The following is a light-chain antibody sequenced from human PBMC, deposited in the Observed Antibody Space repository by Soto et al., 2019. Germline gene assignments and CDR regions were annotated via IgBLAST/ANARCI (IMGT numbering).Light chain of an antibody. J-gene: IGLJ3*02. V-gene: IGLV6-57*01. CDR3: QSYDSNNRLV. CDR2: EDN. Sequence: NFMLTQPHSVSESPGKTVTISCTRSSGSIASNYVQWYQQRPGSSPTTVIYEDNQRPSGVPDRFSGSIDSSSNSASLTISGLKTEDEADYYCQSYDSNNRLVFGGGTKLTVL. CDR1: SGSIASNY.